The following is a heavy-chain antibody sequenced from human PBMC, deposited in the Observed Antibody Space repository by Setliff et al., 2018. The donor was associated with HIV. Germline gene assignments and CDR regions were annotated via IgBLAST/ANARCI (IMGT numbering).Heavy chain of an antibody. D-gene: IGHD2-21*02. J-gene: IGHJ4*02. V-gene: IGHV3-43*01. CDR3: SKGHPDGDPYYFDY. CDR1: GFTFDDYT. Sequence: GGSLRLSCAVSGFTFDDYTMHWVRQVPGKGLEWVSLINWDGGSIFYADSVRGRFTISRDNSKNSLYLQMNSLRTEDTALYYCSKGHPDGDPYYFDYWGQGTLVTVSS. CDR2: INWDGGSI.